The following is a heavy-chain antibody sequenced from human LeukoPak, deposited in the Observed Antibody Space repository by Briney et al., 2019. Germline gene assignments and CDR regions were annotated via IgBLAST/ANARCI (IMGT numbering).Heavy chain of an antibody. V-gene: IGHV3-21*01. CDR2: ISSSSSYI. Sequence: GGSLRLSCAASGFTFSSYSMNWVRQAPGKGLEWVSSISSSSSYIYYADSVKGRFTISRDNAKNSLYLQMNSLRAKDTAVYYCARGGGDWFDPWGQGTLVTVSS. CDR1: GFTFSSYS. J-gene: IGHJ5*02. CDR3: ARGGGDWFDP. D-gene: IGHD3-16*01.